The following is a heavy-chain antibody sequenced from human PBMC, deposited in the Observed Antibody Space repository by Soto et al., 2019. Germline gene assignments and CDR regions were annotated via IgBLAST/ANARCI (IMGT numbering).Heavy chain of an antibody. CDR3: ARDDIVIVPAARRYYYYGMDV. CDR1: GGSISSSNW. Sequence: QVQLQESGPGLVKPSGTLSLTCAVSGGSISSSNWWSWVRQPPGKGLEWIGEIYHSGSTNYNPSLKSRVTISVDKSKNQFSLKLSSVTAADTAVYYCARDDIVIVPAARRYYYYGMDVWGQGTTVTVSS. V-gene: IGHV4-4*02. D-gene: IGHD2-2*01. J-gene: IGHJ6*02. CDR2: IYHSGST.